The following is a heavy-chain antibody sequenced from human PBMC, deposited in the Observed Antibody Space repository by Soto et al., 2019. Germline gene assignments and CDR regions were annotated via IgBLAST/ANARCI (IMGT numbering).Heavy chain of an antibody. Sequence: QVQLQQWGAGLLKPSETLSLTCAVYGGSFSGYYWSWIRQPPGQGLEWIGEINHSGSTNYNPSLKSRVTISVDTSKNQFSLKLSSVTSVDTAVCYCARCRGYCSSTSCYMAWRYFDLWGRGTLVTVSS. CDR1: GGSFSGYY. CDR2: INHSGST. CDR3: ARCRGYCSSTSCYMAWRYFDL. D-gene: IGHD2-2*02. V-gene: IGHV4-34*01. J-gene: IGHJ2*01.